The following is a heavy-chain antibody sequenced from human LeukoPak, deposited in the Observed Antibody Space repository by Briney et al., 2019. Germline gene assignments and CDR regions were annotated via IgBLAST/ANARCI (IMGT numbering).Heavy chain of an antibody. J-gene: IGHJ5*02. CDR3: ARADFIDAGPYLIGP. V-gene: IGHV1-2*02. D-gene: IGHD3-3*01. CDR2: INTKSGRT. CDR1: GYSFTDYY. Sequence: ASVRVSCKTSGYSFTDYYIHWVRQAPGQGLEWMGWINTKSGRTSSARKFQGRVTMTRDPSITTVYMDMAWLTSDDTAIYFCARADFIDAGPYLIGPWGQGSLVTVSS.